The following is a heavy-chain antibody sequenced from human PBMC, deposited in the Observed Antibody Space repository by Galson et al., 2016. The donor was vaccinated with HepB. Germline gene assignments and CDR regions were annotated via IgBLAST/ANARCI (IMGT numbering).Heavy chain of an antibody. CDR3: AKESGLYYGYFES. V-gene: IGHV3-23*01. J-gene: IGHJ4*02. D-gene: IGHD3-10*01. CDR2: FSGRGET. CDR1: GFTFSSHA. Sequence: SLRLSCAASGFTFSSHAMSWVRQAPGKGLEWVSSFSGRGETHYTDSVRGRFTISRDNSKNTLYLQMSSLRAEDTAVYFCAKESGLYYGYFESWGQGTLVTVSS.